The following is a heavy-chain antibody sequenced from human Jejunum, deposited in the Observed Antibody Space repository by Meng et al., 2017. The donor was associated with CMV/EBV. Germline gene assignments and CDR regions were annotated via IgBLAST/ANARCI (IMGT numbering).Heavy chain of an antibody. CDR2: IFHSGST. V-gene: IGHV4-59*03. CDR1: GGSFSNYY. CDR3: ARTDYYSYYGLDV. J-gene: IGHJ6*02. Sequence: TVSGGSFSNYYWSWIRQPPGRGLEWIVFIFHSGSTSYNPSLESRVTISVDTSKNQFSLKVSSVTAADTAVYYCARTDYYSYYGLDVWGQGTTVTVSS.